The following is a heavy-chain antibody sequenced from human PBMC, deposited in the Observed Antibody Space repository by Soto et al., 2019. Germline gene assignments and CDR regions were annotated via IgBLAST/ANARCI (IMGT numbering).Heavy chain of an antibody. CDR3: ATYGPLMSGYDSPLDY. Sequence: QVQLVQSGAEVKRPGSSVKVSCKASGGTFTSFGISWVRQAPGQGLEWVGGIIPIFATANYAQKFLGRVAITADESTSTDYMDLSSLRSDDTAVFYCATYGPLMSGYDSPLDYWGQGTLVTVSS. CDR1: GGTFTSFG. V-gene: IGHV1-69*01. D-gene: IGHD5-12*01. J-gene: IGHJ4*02. CDR2: IIPIFATA.